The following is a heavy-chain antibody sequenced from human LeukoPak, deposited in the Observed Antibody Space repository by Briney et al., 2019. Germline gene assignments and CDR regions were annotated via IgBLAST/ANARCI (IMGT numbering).Heavy chain of an antibody. CDR3: ARDVDTAMVQGFDP. Sequence: PSETLSLTCAVYGGSFSGYYWSWIRQPPGKGLEWIGKINHSGSTNYNPSLKSRVTISVDTSKNQFSLKLSSVTAADTAVYYCARDVDTAMVQGFDPWGQGTLVTVSS. J-gene: IGHJ5*02. CDR2: INHSGST. CDR1: GGSFSGYY. V-gene: IGHV4-34*01. D-gene: IGHD5-18*01.